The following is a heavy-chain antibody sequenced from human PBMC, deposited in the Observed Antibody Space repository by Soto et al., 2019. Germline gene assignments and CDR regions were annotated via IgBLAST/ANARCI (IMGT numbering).Heavy chain of an antibody. J-gene: IGHJ4*02. V-gene: IGHV3-23*01. CDR1: GFTFSNYA. CDR3: AKGVPDCSGGSCYRALGY. Sequence: EVQLLESGGGLVQPGESLRLSCAASGFTFSNYAMAWVRQAPGKGLEWVSAISGGGGTTYYADSVKGRFTISRDNSENTLFLQLHSLRAEDTAVYYCAKGVPDCSGGSCYRALGYWGQGTLVTVSS. CDR2: ISGGGGTT. D-gene: IGHD2-15*01.